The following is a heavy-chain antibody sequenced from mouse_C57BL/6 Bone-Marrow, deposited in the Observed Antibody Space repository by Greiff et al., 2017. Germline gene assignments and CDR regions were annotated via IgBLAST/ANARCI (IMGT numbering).Heavy chain of an antibody. V-gene: IGHV3-6*01. CDR3: AREYYGVDY. D-gene: IGHD1-2*01. CDR1: GYSITSGYY. Sequence: EVKLQESGPGLVKPSQSLSLTCSVTGYSITSGYYWNWIRQSPGNKLEWMGYISYDGSNNSNPSLNNRISITRDTSKNQFFLKLNSVTTEDTATYYCAREYYGVDYWGQGTTLTVSS. CDR2: ISYDGSN. J-gene: IGHJ2*01.